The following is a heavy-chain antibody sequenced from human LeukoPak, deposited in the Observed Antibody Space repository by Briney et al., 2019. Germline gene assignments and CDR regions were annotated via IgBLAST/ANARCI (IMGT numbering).Heavy chain of an antibody. V-gene: IGHV3-23*01. CDR3: AKGEGFGESPLDY. D-gene: IGHD3-10*01. J-gene: IGHJ4*02. Sequence: GGSLRLSCAASGFTFTKHAMNWVRQAPGKGLEWVSGMSGSGGTIYYLDSVKGRFTISRDNSKNTLFLQMNSLRTEDTAVYYCAKGEGFGESPLDYWGQRTLVTVSS. CDR2: MSGSGGTI. CDR1: GFTFTKHA.